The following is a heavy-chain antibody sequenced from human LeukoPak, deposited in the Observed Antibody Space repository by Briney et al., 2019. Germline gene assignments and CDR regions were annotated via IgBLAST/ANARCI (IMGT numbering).Heavy chain of an antibody. V-gene: IGHV3-30-3*01. D-gene: IGHD4-17*01. CDR1: GFTFSSYA. CDR2: ISYDGSNK. J-gene: IGHJ4*02. CDR3: ASTPLGKTVSYDY. Sequence: PGGSLRLSCAASGFTFSSYAMHWVRQAPGKGLEWVAVISYDGSNKYYADSVKGRFTISRDNSKNTLYLQMNSLRAEDTAVYYCASTPLGKTVSYDYWGQGTLVTVSS.